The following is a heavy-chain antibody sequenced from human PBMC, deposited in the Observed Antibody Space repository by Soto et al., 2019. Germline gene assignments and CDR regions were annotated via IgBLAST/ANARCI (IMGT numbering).Heavy chain of an antibody. CDR3: ARGGRTNSGSGSYSNWFDP. CDR2: IYYSGST. V-gene: IGHV4-59*08. CDR1: GGSIISYY. D-gene: IGHD3-10*01. J-gene: IGHJ5*02. Sequence: SETLSLTCTVSGGSIISYYWSWIRQPPGKGLEWIGYIYYSGSTNYNPSLKSRVTISVDTSKNQFSLKLSSVTAADTAVYYCARGGRTNSGSGSYSNWFDPWGQGTLVTVSS.